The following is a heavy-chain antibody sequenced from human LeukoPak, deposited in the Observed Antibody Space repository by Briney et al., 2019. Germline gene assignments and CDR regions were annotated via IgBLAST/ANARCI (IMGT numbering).Heavy chain of an antibody. Sequence: PGGSLRLSCAASGFTFSSYGMHWVRQAPGKGLEWVAVISYDGSNKYYADSVKGRFTISRDNSKNTLYLQMNSLRAEDAAVYYCAKGGLLLWFGELLSPYGMDVWGQGTTVTVSS. D-gene: IGHD3-10*01. CDR2: ISYDGSNK. J-gene: IGHJ6*02. V-gene: IGHV3-30*18. CDR1: GFTFSSYG. CDR3: AKGGLLLWFGELLSPYGMDV.